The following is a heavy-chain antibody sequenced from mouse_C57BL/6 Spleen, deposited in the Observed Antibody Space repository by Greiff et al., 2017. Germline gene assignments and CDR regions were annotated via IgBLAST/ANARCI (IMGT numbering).Heavy chain of an antibody. CDR3: ASRYYGSSYTYAMDY. J-gene: IGHJ4*01. V-gene: IGHV1-52*01. CDR1: GYTFTSYW. CDR2: IDPSDSET. Sequence: QVQLQQPGAELVRPGSSVKLSCKASGYTFTSYWMHWVKQRPIQGLEWIGNIDPSDSETHYNQKFKDKATLTVDKSSSTAYMQLSSLTSEDSAVYYWASRYYGSSYTYAMDYWGQGTSVTGAS. D-gene: IGHD1-1*01.